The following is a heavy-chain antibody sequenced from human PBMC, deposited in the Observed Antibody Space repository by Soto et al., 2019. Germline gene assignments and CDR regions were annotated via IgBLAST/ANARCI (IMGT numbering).Heavy chain of an antibody. CDR3: ARIDYYDSSGSPSGYYYYGMDV. CDR1: GFSLSTSGMC. CDR2: IDWDDDK. J-gene: IGHJ6*02. V-gene: IGHV2-70*01. Sequence: SGPTLVNPTQTLTLTCTFSGFSLSTSGMCVSWIRQPPGKALEWLALIDWDDDKYYSTSLKTRLTISKDTSKNQVVLTMTNMDPVDTATYYCARIDYYDSSGSPSGYYYYGMDVWGQGTTVTVSS. D-gene: IGHD3-22*01.